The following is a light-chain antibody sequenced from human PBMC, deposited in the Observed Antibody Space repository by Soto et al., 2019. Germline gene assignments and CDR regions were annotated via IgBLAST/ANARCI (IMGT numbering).Light chain of an antibody. J-gene: IGKJ4*01. CDR3: MQALQTPVT. Sequence: DIVLTQSSLSLPVTPGEPASISCRSSQSLIHSDGYNYLDWYMQKPGQSPQLLIYSGSHRASGVPDRFSGSGSGTDFTLKISRVEAEDVGVYYCMQALQTPVTFGGGTKVEIK. CDR1: QSLIHSDGYNY. CDR2: SGS. V-gene: IGKV2-28*01.